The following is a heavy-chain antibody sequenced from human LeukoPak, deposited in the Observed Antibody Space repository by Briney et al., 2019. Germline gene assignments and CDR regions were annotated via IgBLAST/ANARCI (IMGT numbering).Heavy chain of an antibody. CDR2: INHSGST. D-gene: IGHD3-9*01. Sequence: PSETLSLTCAVYGGSFSGYYWSWIRQPPGKGLEWIGEINHSGSTNYNPSLKSRVTISVDTSKNQFSLKLSSVTAADTAVYYCARGYDILTGYRFDYWGQGTLVTVSS. V-gene: IGHV4-34*01. CDR1: GGSFSGYY. J-gene: IGHJ4*02. CDR3: ARGYDILTGYRFDY.